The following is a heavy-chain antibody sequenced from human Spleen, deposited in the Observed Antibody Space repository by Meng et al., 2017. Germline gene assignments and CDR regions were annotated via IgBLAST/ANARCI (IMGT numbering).Heavy chain of an antibody. V-gene: IGHV4-34*01. J-gene: IGHJ3*02. CDR1: GGSFSDYY. Sequence: SETLSLTCVVSGGSFSDYYWSWIRQPPGKGLEWIGESNHSGITNYNPSLKTRVTVSADTTKNQFSLKLTSVAAADTAVYYCTRLVRWDDAFDIWGQGTMVTVSS. CDR3: TRLVRWDDAFDI. D-gene: IGHD1-26*01. CDR2: SNHSGIT.